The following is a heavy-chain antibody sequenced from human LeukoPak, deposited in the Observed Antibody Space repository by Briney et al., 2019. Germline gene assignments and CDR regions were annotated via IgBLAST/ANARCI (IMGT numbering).Heavy chain of an antibody. J-gene: IGHJ3*02. CDR1: GYTFTGYY. V-gene: IGHV1-2*02. CDR3: ARDEALPWSQNVFDI. CDR2: INPNSGGT. Sequence: GASVKVSCKASGYTFTGYYMHWVRQAPGQGLEWMGWINPNSGGTNYAQKFQGRVTMTRETSISTAYMELSRLRSDDTAVYYCARDEALPWSQNVFDIWGQGTMVTVSS. D-gene: IGHD2-21*02.